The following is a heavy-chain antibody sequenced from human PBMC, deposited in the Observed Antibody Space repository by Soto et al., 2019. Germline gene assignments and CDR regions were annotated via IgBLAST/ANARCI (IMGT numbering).Heavy chain of an antibody. CDR1: GFTFSSYS. CDR3: ARDPTAQDYDSSGYYPYYFDY. V-gene: IGHV3-21*01. CDR2: ISSSSSYI. D-gene: IGHD3-22*01. J-gene: IGHJ4*02. Sequence: PGGSLRLSCAASGFTFSSYSMKGVRHAPGKGLEWVSSISSSSSYIYYADSVKGRFTISRDNAKNSLYLQMNSLRAEDTAVYYCARDPTAQDYDSSGYYPYYFDYWGQGTQVTVSS.